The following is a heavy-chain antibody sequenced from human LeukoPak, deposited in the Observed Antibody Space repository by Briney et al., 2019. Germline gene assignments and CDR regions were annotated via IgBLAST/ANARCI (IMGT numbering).Heavy chain of an antibody. J-gene: IGHJ3*02. Sequence: GGSLRLSCAASGFTFSSYEMNWVRQAPGKGLEWVSYISSSGSTIYYADSVKGRFTISRDNSKNTLYLQMNSLRAEDTAVYYCAKGGAIFGVVMDNDAFDIWGQGTMVTVSS. CDR2: ISSSGSTI. D-gene: IGHD3-3*01. CDR3: AKGGAIFGVVMDNDAFDI. CDR1: GFTFSSYE. V-gene: IGHV3-48*03.